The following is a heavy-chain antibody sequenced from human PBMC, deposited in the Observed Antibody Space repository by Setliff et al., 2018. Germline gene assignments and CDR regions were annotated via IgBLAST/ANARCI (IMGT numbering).Heavy chain of an antibody. CDR3: ARQTGEQLVDY. CDR1: GDSISSSHFY. D-gene: IGHD6-6*01. J-gene: IGHJ4*02. Sequence: SETLSLTCNVSGDSISSSHFYWSWIRQHPGKGLEWIGYIYYSGSTYYNPSLKSRVTISVDTSKNQFSLKLSSVTAADTAVYYCARQTGEQLVDYWGQGTLVTVSS. CDR2: IYYSGST. V-gene: IGHV4-31*03.